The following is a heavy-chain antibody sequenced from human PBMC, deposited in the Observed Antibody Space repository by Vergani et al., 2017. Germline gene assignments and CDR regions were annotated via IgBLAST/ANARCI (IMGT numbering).Heavy chain of an antibody. J-gene: IGHJ4*02. V-gene: IGHV1-2*02. CDR1: GYIFTDYY. CDR2: INPDSGGT. Sequence: QVQLVQSGAEVKKPGASVKVACKTSGYIFTDYYMHWVRQAPGQGLEWMGWINPDSGGTNYLQKFQGRVTMTRDTSINTAYMELSRLRSDDTAIYYCARGDYGILTGYRYWGQGTLVTVSA. D-gene: IGHD3-9*01. CDR3: ARGDYGILTGYRY.